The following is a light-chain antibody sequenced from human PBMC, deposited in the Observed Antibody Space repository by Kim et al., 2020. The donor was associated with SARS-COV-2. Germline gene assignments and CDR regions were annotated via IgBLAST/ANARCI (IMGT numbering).Light chain of an antibody. CDR3: QQYYSYPIT. CDR2: AAS. Sequence: DIQMTQSPSSLSASVGDTVTITCRASQGISQYLAWFRQKPGKAPESLIYAASSLESGVPSKFSGHGSGTDFTLTITGLQPEDSATYFCQQYYSYPITFGQGTRLEIK. V-gene: IGKV1-16*02. CDR1: QGISQY. J-gene: IGKJ5*01.